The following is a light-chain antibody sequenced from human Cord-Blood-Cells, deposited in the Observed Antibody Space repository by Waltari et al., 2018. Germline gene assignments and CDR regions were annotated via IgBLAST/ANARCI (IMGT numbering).Light chain of an antibody. V-gene: IGKV3-11*01. CDR1: QSVSSY. Sequence: EIVLTQSPATLSLSPGERATLSCRASQSVSSYLAWYQQNPGQAPRLLIYDASNRATGIPARFSGSGSGTDFTLTISSLEPEDFAVYYCQQRSNWHTFGQGTKLEIK. CDR3: QQRSNWHT. J-gene: IGKJ2*01. CDR2: DAS.